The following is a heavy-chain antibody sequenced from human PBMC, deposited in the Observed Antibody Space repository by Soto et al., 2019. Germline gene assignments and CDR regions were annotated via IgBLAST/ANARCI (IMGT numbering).Heavy chain of an antibody. CDR3: ARDALRVQH. CDR1: GGTFSSYA. J-gene: IGHJ1*01. CDR2: IIPLFGTA. V-gene: IGHV1-69*06. Sequence: SVKVSCKASGGTFSSYAISWVRQAPGQGLAWMGGIIPLFGTANYAQKFQGRVTITAGKSTSTAYMELSSLRSEDTAVYYCARDALRVQHWGQGTLVTVSS. D-gene: IGHD5-12*01.